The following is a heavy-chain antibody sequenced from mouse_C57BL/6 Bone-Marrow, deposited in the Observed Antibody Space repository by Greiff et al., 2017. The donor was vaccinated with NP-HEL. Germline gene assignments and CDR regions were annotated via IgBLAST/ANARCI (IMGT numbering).Heavy chain of an antibody. D-gene: IGHD2-1*01. Sequence: EVKLMESGGGLVQPGESLKLSCESNEYEFPSHDMSWVRKTPEKRLELVAAINSDGGSTYYPDTMERRFIISRDNTKKTLYLQMSRLTSEDTAIYYGARRDYNGNYYAMDYWGQGTSVTVSS. CDR1: EYEFPSHD. V-gene: IGHV5-2*03. J-gene: IGHJ4*01. CDR2: INSDGGST. CDR3: ARRDYNGNYYAMDY.